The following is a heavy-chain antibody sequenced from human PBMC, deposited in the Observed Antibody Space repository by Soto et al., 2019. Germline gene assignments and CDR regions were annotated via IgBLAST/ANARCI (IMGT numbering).Heavy chain of an antibody. CDR1: GGTFSSYT. V-gene: IGHV1-69*04. CDR3: ARDRGKRVNGYMDV. Sequence: GASVKVSCKASGGTFSSYTISWVRQAPGQGLEWMGRVIPILGIANYAQKFQGRVTITADKSTSTAYMELSSLRSEDTAVYYCARDRGKRVNGYMDVWGKGTTVTVSS. CDR2: VIPILGIA. J-gene: IGHJ6*03. D-gene: IGHD3-10*01.